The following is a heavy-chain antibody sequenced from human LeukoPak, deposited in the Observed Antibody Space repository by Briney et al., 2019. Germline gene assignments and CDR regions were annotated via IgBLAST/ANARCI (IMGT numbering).Heavy chain of an antibody. CDR2: IYHTWST. J-gene: IGHJ6*03. CDR3: ARYYYYYMDV. V-gene: IGHV4-38-2*02. Sequence: SETLSLTCTVSGYSISSGYYWGWIRQPPGKGLEWIGEIYHTWSTNYNPSLKTRVTISLDKSKNQFSLSLSSVTAADTAVYFCARYYYYYMDVWGKGTTVTVSS. CDR1: GYSISSGYY.